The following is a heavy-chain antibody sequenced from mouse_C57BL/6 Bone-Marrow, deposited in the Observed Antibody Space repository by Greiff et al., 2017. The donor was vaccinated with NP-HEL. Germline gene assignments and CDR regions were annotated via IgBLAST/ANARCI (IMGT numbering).Heavy chain of an antibody. CDR3: ARPYYGNYAWFAY. J-gene: IGHJ3*01. CDR2: IYPRSGNT. CDR1: GYTFTSYG. V-gene: IGHV1-81*01. Sequence: QVQLQQSGAELARPGASVKLSCKASGYTFTSYGISWVKQRTGQGLEWIGEIYPRSGNTYYNEKFKGKATLTADKSSSTAYMVLRSLTSEDSAVYFCARPYYGNYAWFAYWGQGTLVTVSA. D-gene: IGHD2-10*01.